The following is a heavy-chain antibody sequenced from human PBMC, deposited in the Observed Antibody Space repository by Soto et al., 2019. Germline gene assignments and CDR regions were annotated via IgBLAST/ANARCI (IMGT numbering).Heavy chain of an antibody. CDR2: IYHSGST. J-gene: IGHJ4*02. CDR1: GYSISSGYY. CDR3: ARGPYDFWSGYSYYFDY. D-gene: IGHD3-3*01. Sequence: SETLSLTCAVSGYSISSGYYWGWIRQPPGKGLEWIGSIYHSGSTYYNPSLKSRVTISVDTSKNQFSLKLSSVTAADTAVYYCARGPYDFWSGYSYYFDYWGQGTLVTVFS. V-gene: IGHV4-38-2*01.